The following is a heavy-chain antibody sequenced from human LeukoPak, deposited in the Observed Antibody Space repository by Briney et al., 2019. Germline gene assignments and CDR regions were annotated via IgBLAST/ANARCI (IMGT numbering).Heavy chain of an antibody. CDR3: AREWELAPRAFDI. CDR1: GFTVSSNY. Sequence: GGSLRLSCAASGFTVSSNYMSWVRQAPGKGLEYVSAISSNGGSTYYANSVKGRFTISRDNSKNTLYLQMGSLRAEDMAVYYCAREWELAPRAFDIWGQGTMVTVSS. D-gene: IGHD1-26*01. J-gene: IGHJ3*02. V-gene: IGHV3-64*01. CDR2: ISSNGGST.